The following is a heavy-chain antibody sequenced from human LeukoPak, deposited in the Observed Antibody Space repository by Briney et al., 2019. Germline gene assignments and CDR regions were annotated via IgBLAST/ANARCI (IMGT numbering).Heavy chain of an antibody. J-gene: IGHJ4*02. CDR3: AKSGGYGLIDY. CDR2: IYYSGST. CDR1: GGSISSNY. V-gene: IGHV4-59*01. Sequence: SETLSLTCTVSGGSISSNYWTWIRQPPGKGLEWIGYIYYSGSTNYNPSLKSRVTISVDTSKNQFSLKLSSVTAADTAVYYCAKSGGYGLIDYWGQGTLVTVSS. D-gene: IGHD1-26*01.